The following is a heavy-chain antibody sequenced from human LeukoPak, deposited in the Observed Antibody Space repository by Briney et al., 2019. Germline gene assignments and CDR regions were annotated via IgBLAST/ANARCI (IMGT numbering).Heavy chain of an antibody. Sequence: GGSLRLSCAASGFTFSTYAMSWVRQAPGKGLEWVAAISGSATNTYYADSVKGRFTISRDNSKNTLYLEMDTLGVEDTAKYYCARYCTSTSCYGQNSYYGLDVWGQGTTVTVSS. V-gene: IGHV3-23*01. J-gene: IGHJ6*02. CDR3: ARYCTSTSCYGQNSYYGLDV. D-gene: IGHD2-2*01. CDR2: ISGSATNT. CDR1: GFTFSTYA.